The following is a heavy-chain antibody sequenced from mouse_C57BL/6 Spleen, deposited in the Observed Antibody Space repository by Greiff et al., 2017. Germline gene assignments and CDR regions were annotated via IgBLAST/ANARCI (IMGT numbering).Heavy chain of an antibody. CDR1: GFNIKDYY. J-gene: IGHJ3*01. CDR3: ARGAIYDDYDSFAY. V-gene: IGHV14-2*01. CDR2: IDPEDGET. Sequence: VQLQQSGAELVKPGASVKLSCTASGFNIKDYYMHWVKQRTEQGLEWIGRIDPEDGETKYAPKFQGKATITADTSSNTASLQLSSRTSEDTAVYYCARGAIYDDYDSFAYWGQGTLVTVSA. D-gene: IGHD2-4*01.